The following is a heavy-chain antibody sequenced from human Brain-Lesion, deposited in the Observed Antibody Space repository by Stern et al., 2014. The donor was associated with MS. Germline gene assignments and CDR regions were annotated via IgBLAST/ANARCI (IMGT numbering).Heavy chain of an antibody. CDR3: ATLSPGAGGNYYRHFDY. D-gene: IGHD1-26*01. CDR2: FDPEDGET. Sequence: QLVQSGAEVKKPGASVKVSCKVSGYTLTDLSMHWVRQAPRKGLEWMGGFDPEDGETIYAQKFQGRVTMTEDTSTDTAYMELSSLRSDDTAVYYCATLSPGAGGNYYRHFDYWGQGTLVTVSS. J-gene: IGHJ4*02. V-gene: IGHV1-24*01. CDR1: GYTLTDLS.